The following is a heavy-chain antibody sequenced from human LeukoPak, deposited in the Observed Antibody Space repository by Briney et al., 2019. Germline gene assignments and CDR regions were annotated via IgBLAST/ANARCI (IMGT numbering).Heavy chain of an antibody. CDR1: GYFFTSYY. J-gene: IGHJ4*02. CDR3: ARYMYDYGDYHFDY. D-gene: IGHD4-17*01. Sequence: ASVKVSCEASGYFFTSYYMHWVRQAPGQGLEWMGGIIPIFGTANYAQKFQGRVTITADESTSTAYMELSSLRSEDTAVYYCARYMYDYGDYHFDYWGQGTLVTVSS. CDR2: IIPIFGTA. V-gene: IGHV1-69*13.